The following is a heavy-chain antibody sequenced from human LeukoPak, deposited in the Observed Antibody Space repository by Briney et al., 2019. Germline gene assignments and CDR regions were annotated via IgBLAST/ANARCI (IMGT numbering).Heavy chain of an antibody. V-gene: IGHV3-20*04. CDR1: GFTFDDYG. D-gene: IGHD6-19*01. J-gene: IGHJ5*02. CDR2: INWNGGST. CDR3: ARGDSSGWYYWFDP. Sequence: GGSLRLSCAVSGFTFDDYGMSWVRQAPGKGLEWVPGINWNGGSTGYADSVKGRFTISRDNAKNSLHLQMNSLRAEDTALYYCARGDSSGWYYWFDPWGQATLVTVSS.